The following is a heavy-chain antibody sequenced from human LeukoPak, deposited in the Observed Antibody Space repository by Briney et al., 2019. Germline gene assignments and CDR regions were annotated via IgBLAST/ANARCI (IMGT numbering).Heavy chain of an antibody. J-gene: IGHJ4*02. CDR3: ARVMDSSGYYNGGSDY. CDR2: ISSSGSTI. D-gene: IGHD3-22*01. V-gene: IGHV3-48*03. CDR1: GFTFSSHA. Sequence: GGSLRLSCAATGFTFSSHAMNWVRQAPGKGLEWVSYISSSGSTIYYADSVKGRFTISRDNAKNSLYLQMNSLRAEDTAVYYCARVMDSSGYYNGGSDYWGQGTLVTVSS.